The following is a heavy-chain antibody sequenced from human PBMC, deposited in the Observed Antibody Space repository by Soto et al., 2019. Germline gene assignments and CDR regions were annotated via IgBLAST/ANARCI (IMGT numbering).Heavy chain of an antibody. V-gene: IGHV1-46*01. CDR2: IDPSGGST. Sequence: ASVKVSCKASGYTFTSYYMHWVRQAPGQGLEWMEIIDPSGGSTSYAQKFQGRVTMTRDTSTSTVYMELSSLRSDDTAVYYCAREKVTPTLLRAGMDVWSQGTTVTVSS. D-gene: IGHD2-15*01. CDR3: AREKVTPTLLRAGMDV. J-gene: IGHJ6*02. CDR1: GYTFTSYY.